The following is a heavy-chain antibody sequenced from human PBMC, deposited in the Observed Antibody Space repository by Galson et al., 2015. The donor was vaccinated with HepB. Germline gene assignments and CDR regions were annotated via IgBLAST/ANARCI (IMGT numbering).Heavy chain of an antibody. CDR2: SSADIDYT. V-gene: IGHV1-18*01. D-gene: IGHD2-21*02. Sequence: SVKVSCKASGYTSTSYAIRRARQAPGQGLEWMGWSSADIDYTNYAQRFQGSVTITADTSTRTAYMDPRSLRSDDTAVYYCARYPAYCGADCHGASYYCLDVWGQGTTVTVSS. CDR3: ARYPAYCGADCHGASYYCLDV. J-gene: IGHJ6*02. CDR1: GYTSTSYA.